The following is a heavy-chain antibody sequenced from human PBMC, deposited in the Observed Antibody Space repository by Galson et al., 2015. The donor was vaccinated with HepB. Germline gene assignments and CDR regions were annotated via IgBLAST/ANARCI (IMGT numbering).Heavy chain of an antibody. V-gene: IGHV1-46*04. CDR1: GYTFTSYY. D-gene: IGHD3-22*01. CDR2: INPSGGST. Sequence: SVKVSCKASGYTFTSYYMHWVRQAPGQGLEWMGIINPSGGSTSYAQKLQGRVTMTRDTSTSTVYMELSSLRSEDTAVYYCARDTMIGSGAFDIWGQGTMVTVSS. J-gene: IGHJ3*02. CDR3: ARDTMIGSGAFDI.